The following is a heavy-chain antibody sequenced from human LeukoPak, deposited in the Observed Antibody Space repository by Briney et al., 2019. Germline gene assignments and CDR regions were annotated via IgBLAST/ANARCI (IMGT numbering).Heavy chain of an antibody. CDR2: IYPGDSDS. CDR1: GYXFTNYW. D-gene: IGHD6-13*01. Sequence: GESLKISCNGSGYXFTNYWISWVRQMPGKGLEWMGIIYPGDSDSRYTPSFQGQVTISADKSISTAYLQWSSLKASDTAMYYCARSATVYSSSWYVYWGQGTPVTVSS. V-gene: IGHV5-51*01. CDR3: ARSATVYSSSWYVY. J-gene: IGHJ4*02.